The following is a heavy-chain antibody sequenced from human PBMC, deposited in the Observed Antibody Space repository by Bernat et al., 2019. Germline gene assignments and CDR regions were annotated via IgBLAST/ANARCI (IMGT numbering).Heavy chain of an antibody. CDR2: IYHSGST. V-gene: IGHV4-30-2*01. CDR3: AGTTVTIATLRAYAFDI. J-gene: IGHJ3*02. Sequence: QVQLQESGPGLVKPSQTLSLTCTVSGGSISSGSYYWSWIRQPPGKGLEWIGYIYHSGSTYYNPSLKSRVTISVDRSKNQFSLKLSSVTAADTAVYYCAGTTVTIATLRAYAFDIWGQGTMVTVSS. D-gene: IGHD4-17*01. CDR1: GGSISSGSYY.